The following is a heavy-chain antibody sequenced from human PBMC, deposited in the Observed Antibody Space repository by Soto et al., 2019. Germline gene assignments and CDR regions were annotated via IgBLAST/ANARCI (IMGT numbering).Heavy chain of an antibody. Sequence: SETLSLTCAVYGGSFSGYYWSWIRQPPGKGLEWIGEINHSGSTNYNPSLKSRVTISVDTSKNQFSLKLSSVTAADTAVYYCASVRGGYYYGMDVWGQGTTVTVSS. CDR3: ASVRGGYYYGMDV. V-gene: IGHV4-34*01. J-gene: IGHJ6*02. CDR1: GGSFSGYY. D-gene: IGHD3-10*02. CDR2: INHSGST.